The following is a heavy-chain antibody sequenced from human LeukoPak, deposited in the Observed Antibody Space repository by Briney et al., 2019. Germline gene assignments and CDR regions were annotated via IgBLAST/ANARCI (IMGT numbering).Heavy chain of an antibody. CDR2: ISSSGSTI. CDR1: GFTFSDCY. D-gene: IGHD6-13*01. Sequence: PGGSLRLSCAASGFTFSDCYMSWIRQAPGKGLEWVSYISSSGSTIYYADSVKGRFTISRDNAKNSLYLQMNSLRAEDTAVYYCARENAVAARLGYYYYGMDVWGQGTTVTVSS. V-gene: IGHV3-11*01. CDR3: ARENAVAARLGYYYYGMDV. J-gene: IGHJ6*02.